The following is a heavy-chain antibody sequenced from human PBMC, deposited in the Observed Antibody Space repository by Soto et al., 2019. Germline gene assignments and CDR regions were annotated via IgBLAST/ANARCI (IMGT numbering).Heavy chain of an antibody. J-gene: IGHJ6*03. V-gene: IGHV4-34*01. CDR2: INHSGST. CDR1: GGSFSGYY. CDR3: ARGRYDFWIGYYPQTMRYYYMDV. Sequence: SETLSLTCAVYGGSFSGYYWSWIRQPPGKGLEWIGEINHSGSTNYNPSLKRRVTISVDTSNNQFSLKLSSVTAADTAVYYCARGRYDFWIGYYPQTMRYYYMDVWGKGTTVTGSS. D-gene: IGHD3-3*01.